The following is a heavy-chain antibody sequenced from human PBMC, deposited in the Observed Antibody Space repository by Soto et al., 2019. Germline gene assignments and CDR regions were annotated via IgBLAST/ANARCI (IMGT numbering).Heavy chain of an antibody. D-gene: IGHD2-2*01. CDR1: GGSISSYY. CDR2: IHYSGST. CDR3: ARARYQLLHPYYYGMDV. J-gene: IGHJ6*02. V-gene: IGHV4-59*01. Sequence: SEILSLTCTVSGGSISSYYWSWIRQSPGKRLEWIGYIHYSGSTKSNPSIKSRVTISVDTSRNQVSLKLSSVTAADSAVYFCARARYQLLHPYYYGMDVWGQGTTVTVSS.